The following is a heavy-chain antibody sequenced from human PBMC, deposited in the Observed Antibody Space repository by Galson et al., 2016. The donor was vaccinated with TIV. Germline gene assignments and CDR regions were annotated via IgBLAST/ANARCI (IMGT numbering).Heavy chain of an antibody. D-gene: IGHD2-21*01. Sequence: SLRLSCADSGFTFDDYGMSWVRQAPGKGLEWVSGINWNGGSTGYADSVKGRFTISRDNAKNSLYLQMNSLRAEDTALYYCARDPLYCGGDCYSDYWGQGTLVTVSS. J-gene: IGHJ4*02. CDR3: ARDPLYCGGDCYSDY. V-gene: IGHV3-20*04. CDR1: GFTFDDYG. CDR2: INWNGGST.